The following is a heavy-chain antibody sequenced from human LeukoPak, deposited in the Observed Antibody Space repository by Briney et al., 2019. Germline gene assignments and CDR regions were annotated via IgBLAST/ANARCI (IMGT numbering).Heavy chain of an antibody. D-gene: IGHD2-2*01. J-gene: IGHJ4*02. CDR1: GFTFSNYA. CDR2: VGGRGVKT. Sequence: GGSLRLSCAASGFTFSNYAIHWVRQAPGKGLEWVSIVGGRGVKTSYADSVKGRFTISRDNSKNTVYLQMNSLRAEDTAVYYCAKRGDCSGTCTYDYWGQGTLVTVSS. CDR3: AKRGDCSGTCTYDY. V-gene: IGHV3-23*01.